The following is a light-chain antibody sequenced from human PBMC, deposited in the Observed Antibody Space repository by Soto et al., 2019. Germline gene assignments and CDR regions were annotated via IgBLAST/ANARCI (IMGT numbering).Light chain of an antibody. CDR2: SNN. V-gene: IGLV1-44*01. J-gene: IGLJ2*01. Sequence: QLVLTQPPSASGTPGQRVTISCSGSSSNIGSNTVNWYQQLPGTAPKLLIYSNNKRPSGVPDRFSCSKSGTSASLAISGLQSEDEADYYCAAWDDSLNAVVFGGGTKLTVL. CDR3: AAWDDSLNAVV. CDR1: SSNIGSNT.